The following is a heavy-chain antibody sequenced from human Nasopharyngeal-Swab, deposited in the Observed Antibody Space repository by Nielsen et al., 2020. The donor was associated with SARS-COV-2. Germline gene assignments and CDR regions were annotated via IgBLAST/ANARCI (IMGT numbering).Heavy chain of an antibody. CDR2: IWYDGSNK. J-gene: IGHJ3*02. V-gene: IGHV3-33*01. Sequence: GESLKISCAASGFTFSSYGMHWVRQAPGKGLEWVAVIWYDGSNKYYADSVKGRFTISRDNSKNTPYLQMNSLRAEDTAVYYCARPSGWLAFDIWGQGTMVTVSS. D-gene: IGHD6-19*01. CDR1: GFTFSSYG. CDR3: ARPSGWLAFDI.